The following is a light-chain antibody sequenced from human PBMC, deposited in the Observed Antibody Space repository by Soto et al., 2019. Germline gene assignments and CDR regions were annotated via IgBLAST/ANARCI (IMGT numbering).Light chain of an antibody. J-gene: IGLJ2*01. Sequence: QSALTQPPSASGSPGQSVTISCTGTSSDVGGYNFVSWYQQHPGKAPKLIIYEVTQRPSGVPDRFSGSKSGNTASLAVSGLQGEDEADYYCSSYAGTNIVIFGGGTKVNVL. CDR1: SSDVGGYNF. CDR3: SSYAGTNIVI. CDR2: EVT. V-gene: IGLV2-8*01.